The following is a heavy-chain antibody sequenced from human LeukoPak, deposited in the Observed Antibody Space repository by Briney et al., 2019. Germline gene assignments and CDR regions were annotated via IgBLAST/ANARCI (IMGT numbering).Heavy chain of an antibody. J-gene: IGHJ4*02. CDR2: IRQDGSET. V-gene: IGHV3-7*01. Sequence: PGGSLRLSCAASGFTFTNYWMSWVRQAPGKGLEWVASIRQDGSETYYVDSVKGRFTISRDNAKNSLYLQMNGLRAEDTAMYFCARDGGYCGAGSCYDYWGQGTLVTVSS. CDR3: ARDGGYCGAGSCYDY. CDR1: GFTFTNYW. D-gene: IGHD2-15*01.